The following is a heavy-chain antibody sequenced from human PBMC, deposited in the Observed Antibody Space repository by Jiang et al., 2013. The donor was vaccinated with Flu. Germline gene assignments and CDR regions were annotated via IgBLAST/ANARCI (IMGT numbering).Heavy chain of an antibody. V-gene: IGHV4-30-4*01. CDR2: IYYSGST. CDR1: GGSISSGDYY. J-gene: IGHJ5*02. D-gene: IGHD3-3*01. CDR3: ARHPALWSGYTAWFDP. Sequence: GSGLVKPSQTLSLTCTVSGGSISSGDYYWSWIRQPPGKGLEWIGYIYYSGSTYYNPSLKSRVTISVDTSKNQFSLKLSSVTAADTAVYYCARHPALWSGYTAWFDPWGQGTLVTVSS.